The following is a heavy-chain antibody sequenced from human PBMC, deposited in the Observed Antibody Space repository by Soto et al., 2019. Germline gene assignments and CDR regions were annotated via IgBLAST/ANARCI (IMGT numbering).Heavy chain of an antibody. D-gene: IGHD2-15*01. V-gene: IGHV3-30-3*01. Sequence: GGSLRLSCAASGFTFSGYAMHWVRQAPGKGLEWVAFISYDGSNKYYADSVKARLTISRDNSKNTLYVQMNSLRAEDTAVYYCARALPSSSFDYWGQGTLVTVSS. CDR3: ARALPSSSFDY. CDR1: GFTFSGYA. CDR2: ISYDGSNK. J-gene: IGHJ4*02.